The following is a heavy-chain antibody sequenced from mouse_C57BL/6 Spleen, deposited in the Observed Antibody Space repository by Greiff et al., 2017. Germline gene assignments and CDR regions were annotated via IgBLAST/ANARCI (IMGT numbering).Heavy chain of an antibody. V-gene: IGHV1-19*01. CDR1: GYTFTDYY. CDR3: ARRYYGSSRDWYFDV. CDR2: INPYNGGT. Sequence: VQLQQSGPVLVKPGASVKMSCKASGYTFTDYYMNWVKQSHGKSLEWIGVINPYNGGTSYNQKFKGKATLTVDKSSSTAYMELNSLTSEDSAVYYCARRYYGSSRDWYFDVWGTGTTVTVSS. D-gene: IGHD1-1*01. J-gene: IGHJ1*03.